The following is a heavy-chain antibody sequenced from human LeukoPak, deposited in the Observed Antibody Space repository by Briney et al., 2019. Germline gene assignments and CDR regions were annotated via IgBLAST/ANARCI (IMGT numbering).Heavy chain of an antibody. Sequence: GASVKVSCKASGGTFSSYAISWVRQAPGQGLEWMGGIIPVFGTANYAQKFQGRVTITADESTSTAYMELSSLRSEDTAVYYCARNPLYDSSGYYRQFDYWGQGTLVTVSS. D-gene: IGHD3-22*01. CDR1: GGTFSSYA. V-gene: IGHV1-69*13. J-gene: IGHJ4*02. CDR2: IIPVFGTA. CDR3: ARNPLYDSSGYYRQFDY.